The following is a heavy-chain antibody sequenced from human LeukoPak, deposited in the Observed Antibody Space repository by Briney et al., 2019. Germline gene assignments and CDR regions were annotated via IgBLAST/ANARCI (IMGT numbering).Heavy chain of an antibody. CDR3: ARSIVGAKDYFDY. V-gene: IGHV1-69*06. D-gene: IGHD1-26*01. Sequence: ASVKVSCKASGGTFSSYAISWVRQASGQGLEWMGGIIPISGTANYAQKFQGRVTITADKSTRTAYMELSSLRSEDTAVYYCARSIVGAKDYFDYWGQGTLVTVSS. CDR1: GGTFSSYA. CDR2: IIPISGTA. J-gene: IGHJ4*02.